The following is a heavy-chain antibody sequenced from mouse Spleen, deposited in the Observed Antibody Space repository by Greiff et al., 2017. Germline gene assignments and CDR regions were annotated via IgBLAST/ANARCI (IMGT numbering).Heavy chain of an antibody. CDR3: ARSWQGLAMDY. CDR1: GYTFTDYN. V-gene: IGHV1-18*01. J-gene: IGHJ4*01. CDR2: INPNNGGT. Sequence: EVHLVESGPELVKPGASVKIPCKASGYTFTDYNMDWVKQSHGKSLEWIGDINPNNGGTIYNQKFKGKATLTVDKSSSTAYMELRSLTSEDTAVYYCARSWQGLAMDYWGQGTSVTVSS. D-gene: IGHD6-1*01.